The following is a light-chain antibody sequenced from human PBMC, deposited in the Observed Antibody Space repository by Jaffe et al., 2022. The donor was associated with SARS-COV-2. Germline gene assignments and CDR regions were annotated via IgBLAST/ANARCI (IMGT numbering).Light chain of an antibody. CDR1: HSVSSYY. V-gene: IGKV3-20*01. CDR3: QQYGSSPPYT. J-gene: IGKJ2*01. Sequence: EIVLTQSPGTLSLSPGERATLSCRASHSVSSYYLAWYQQKPGQAPRLLIYGASTRATGIPDRFSGSGSGTDFTLTISRLEPEDFAVYYCQQYGSSPPYTFGQGTKLEIK. CDR2: GAS.